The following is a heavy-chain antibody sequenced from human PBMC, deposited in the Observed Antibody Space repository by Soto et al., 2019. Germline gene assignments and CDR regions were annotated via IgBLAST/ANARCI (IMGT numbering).Heavy chain of an antibody. CDR1: GGTFSSYA. Sequence: QVQLVQSGAEVKKPGSSVKVSCKASGGTFSSYAISWVRQAPGQGLEWMGGIIPIFGTANYAQKFQGRVTITADEATSTAYKELSCLRSEYTAAEYCARDGGHDMRWFDTWGQGTLVTVSS. J-gene: IGHJ5*02. CDR3: ARDGGHDMRWFDT. V-gene: IGHV1-69*01. D-gene: IGHD3-22*01. CDR2: IIPIFGTA.